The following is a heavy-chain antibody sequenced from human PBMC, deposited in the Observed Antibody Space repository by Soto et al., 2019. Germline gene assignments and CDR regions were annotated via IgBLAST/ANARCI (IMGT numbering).Heavy chain of an antibody. D-gene: IGHD3-10*01. CDR1: GGSISSYY. CDR3: ARDGSLVSHYYGSGSPT. V-gene: IGHV4-59*01. CDR2: IYYSGST. Sequence: SETLSLTCTVSGGSISSYYWSWIRQPPGKGLEWIGYIYYSGSTNYNPSLKSRVTISVDTSKNQFSLKLSSVTAADTAVYYCARDGSLVSHYYGSGSPTWGQGILVTVS. J-gene: IGHJ5*02.